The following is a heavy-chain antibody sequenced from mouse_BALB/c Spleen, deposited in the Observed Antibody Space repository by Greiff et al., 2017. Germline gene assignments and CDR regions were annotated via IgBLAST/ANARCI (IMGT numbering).Heavy chain of an antibody. CDR1: GFTFSDFY. CDR3: ARDAGATVPFAY. Sequence: EVNVVESGGGLVQPGGSLRLSCATSGFTFSDFYMEWVRQPPGKRLEWIAASRNKANDYTTEYSASVKGRFIVSRDTSQSILYLQMNALRAEDTAIYYCARDAGATVPFAYWGQGTLVTVSA. D-gene: IGHD1-1*01. J-gene: IGHJ3*01. V-gene: IGHV7-1*02. CDR2: SRNKANDYTT.